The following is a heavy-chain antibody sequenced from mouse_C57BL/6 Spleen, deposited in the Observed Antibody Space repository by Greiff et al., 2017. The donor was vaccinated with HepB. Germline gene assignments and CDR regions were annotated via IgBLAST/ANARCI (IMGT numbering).Heavy chain of an antibody. CDR1: GFTFTDYY. CDR3: ARYIYSGSSWYFDV. J-gene: IGHJ1*03. Sequence: DVMLVESGGGLVQPGGSLSLSCAASGFTFTDYYMSWVRQPPGKALEWLGFIRNKANGYTTEYSASVKGRFTISRDNSQSILYLQMNALRAEDSATYYCARYIYSGSSWYFDVWGTETTVTVSS. V-gene: IGHV7-3*01. CDR2: IRNKANGYTT. D-gene: IGHD1-1*01.